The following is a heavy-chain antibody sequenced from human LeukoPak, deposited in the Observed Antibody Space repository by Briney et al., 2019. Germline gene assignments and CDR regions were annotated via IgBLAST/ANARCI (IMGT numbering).Heavy chain of an antibody. J-gene: IGHJ5*02. CDR3: AKGDTYYYDENWFDP. CDR2: ISGSGGST. V-gene: IGHV3-23*01. CDR1: GFTFSSYA. D-gene: IGHD3-22*01. Sequence: QAGGSLRLSCAASGFTFSSYAMSWVRQAPGKGLEWVSAISGSGGSTYYADSVKGRFTISRDNSKNTLYLQMNSLRAEDTAVYYCAKGDTYYYDENWFDPWGQGTLVTVSS.